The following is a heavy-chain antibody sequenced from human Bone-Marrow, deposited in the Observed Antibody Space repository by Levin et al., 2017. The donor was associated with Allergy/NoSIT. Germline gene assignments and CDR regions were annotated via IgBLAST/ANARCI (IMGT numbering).Heavy chain of an antibody. CDR1: GFTFSRYP. V-gene: IGHV3-23*01. Sequence: GGSLRLSCAASGFTFSRYPMSWVRQAPGTGLEWVSSISIGGDRTYYADSVKGRFTISRDNSKNTLYLQMNSLRAEDSAVYYCARTPPYCGTNCYLYWYFDLWGRGTPVTVSS. J-gene: IGHJ2*01. D-gene: IGHD2-21*01. CDR3: ARTPPYCGTNCYLYWYFDL. CDR2: ISIGGDRT.